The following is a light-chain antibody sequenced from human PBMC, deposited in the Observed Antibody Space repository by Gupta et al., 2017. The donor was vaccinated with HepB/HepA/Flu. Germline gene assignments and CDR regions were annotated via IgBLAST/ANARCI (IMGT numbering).Light chain of an antibody. CDR1: QGIRND. J-gene: IGKJ1*01. Sequence: DIQLSQSPSSLSASVGDRVTLTCRASQGIRNDLGWYQPKPGKATKRLIYAASSLESGFPSRFSGGGSRTECTLTISSLQPEDFATYYCLQYISYPRTFGQGTKVEI. CDR3: LQYISYPRT. V-gene: IGKV1-17*01. CDR2: AAS.